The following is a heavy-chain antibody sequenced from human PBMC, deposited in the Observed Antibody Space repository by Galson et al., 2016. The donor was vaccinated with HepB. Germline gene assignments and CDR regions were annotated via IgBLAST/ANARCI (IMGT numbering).Heavy chain of an antibody. D-gene: IGHD4-17*01. Sequence: RLSCAGSGFALSSSEMNWVRQAPGKGLEWISFIRSSGTSTYYADSVKGRFAMSRDIAKNTVHLQMNSLRAEDTAVYYCVREDYGDDPIYYYYYGLDVWGPGTTVTVSS. V-gene: IGHV3-48*03. CDR2: IRSSGTST. CDR1: GFALSSSE. J-gene: IGHJ6*02. CDR3: VREDYGDDPIYYYYYGLDV.